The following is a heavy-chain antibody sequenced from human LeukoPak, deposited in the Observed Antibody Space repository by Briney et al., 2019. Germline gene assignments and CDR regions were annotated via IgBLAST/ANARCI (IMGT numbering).Heavy chain of an antibody. Sequence: GGSLRLSCAASGFTFDDYTMHWVRQTPEKGLEWVALVTWDVDSTFYADSVKGRFTISRDNSKNSLYLQMNSLRTEDSALYYCAQERLKYFDYWGQGTLVTVSS. V-gene: IGHV3-43*01. CDR3: AQERLKYFDY. CDR1: GFTFDDYT. CDR2: VTWDVDST. J-gene: IGHJ4*02.